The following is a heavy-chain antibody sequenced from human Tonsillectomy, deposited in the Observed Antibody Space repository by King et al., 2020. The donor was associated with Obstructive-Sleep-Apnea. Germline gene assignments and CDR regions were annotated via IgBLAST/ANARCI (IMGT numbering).Heavy chain of an antibody. CDR3: ATGTYYYDSSGYGHTDY. Sequence: QLVQSGAEVEKPGASVKVSCKVSGYTLTELSMHWVRQAPGKGLEWMGCFDRGDGETIYAQKLQGRVTMSEDTSTDTAYMELSSLRSEDTAVYYCATGTYYYDSSGYGHTDYWGQGTLVTVSS. V-gene: IGHV1-24*01. D-gene: IGHD3-22*01. CDR2: FDRGDGET. CDR1: GYTLTELS. J-gene: IGHJ4*02.